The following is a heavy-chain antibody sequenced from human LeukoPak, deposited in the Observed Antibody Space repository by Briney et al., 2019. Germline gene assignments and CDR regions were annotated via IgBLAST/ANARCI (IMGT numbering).Heavy chain of an antibody. CDR2: ISSSSSYI. V-gene: IGHV3-21*01. CDR3: ARLGRHDAFDI. J-gene: IGHJ3*02. D-gene: IGHD7-27*01. Sequence: GGSLRLSCAASGFTFSSYSMNWVRQAPGKGLEWVSSISSSSSYIYYADSVKGRFTISRDNAKNSLYLQMNSLRAEDTAVYYCARLGRHDAFDIWGQGTMVTVSS. CDR1: GFTFSSYS.